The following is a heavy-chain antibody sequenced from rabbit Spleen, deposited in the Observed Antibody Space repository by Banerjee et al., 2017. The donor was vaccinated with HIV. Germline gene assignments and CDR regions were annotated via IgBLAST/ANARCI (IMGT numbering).Heavy chain of an antibody. D-gene: IGHD8-1*01. CDR1: GFTLSSYY. V-gene: IGHV1S7*01. Sequence: QSVEESGGGLVQPGGSLKLSCTASGFTLSSYYMNWVRQAPGKGLEWIGYIDPVFGITYYANWVNGRFSISRENAQNTVFLQMTSLTAADTATYFCARDTASSFSSYGMDLWGPGTLVTVS. CDR2: IDPVFGIT. CDR3: ARDTASSFSSYGMDL. J-gene: IGHJ6*01.